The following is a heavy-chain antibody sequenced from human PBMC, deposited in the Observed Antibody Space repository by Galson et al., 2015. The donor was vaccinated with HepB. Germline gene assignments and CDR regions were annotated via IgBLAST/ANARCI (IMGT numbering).Heavy chain of an antibody. J-gene: IGHJ4*02. CDR1: GYTFTNYY. CDR2: INPRGGST. Sequence: SVKVSCKASGYTFTNYYMHWVRQAPGQGLEWMGTINPRGGSTSYAEKYEGRLTITRDTSTSTVYMGLSSLRSEDRAVYYCTRPSGSPGRFDYWGQGTLVTLSS. V-gene: IGHV1-46*01. D-gene: IGHD1-26*01. CDR3: TRPSGSPGRFDY.